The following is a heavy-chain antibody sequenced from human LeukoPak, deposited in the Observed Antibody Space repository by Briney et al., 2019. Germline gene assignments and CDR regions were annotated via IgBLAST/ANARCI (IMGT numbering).Heavy chain of an antibody. CDR2: MYHSGDT. CDR3: ARSKAHLSTSWYGTWFDP. D-gene: IGHD2-2*01. J-gene: IGHJ5*02. CDR1: GYSVSSGYY. Sequence: PSETLSLTCTVSGYSVSSGYYWGWIRRPPGKGLEWIGSMYHSGDTYYNPSLKSRVTISVDTSKNQLSLKLSSVTAADTAVYYCARSKAHLSTSWYGTWFDPWGQGTLVTVSS. V-gene: IGHV4-38-2*02.